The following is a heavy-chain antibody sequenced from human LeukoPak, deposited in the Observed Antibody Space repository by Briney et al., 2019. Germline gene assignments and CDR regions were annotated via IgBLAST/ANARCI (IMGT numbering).Heavy chain of an antibody. CDR2: IRYDGSNK. CDR1: GFTFSSYG. D-gene: IGHD1-14*01. V-gene: IGHV3-30*02. J-gene: IGHJ6*02. CDR3: AKCWPPNNLPPYYYYYYGMDV. Sequence: PGGSLRLSCAASGFTFSSYGMHWVRQAPGKGLEWVAFIRYDGSNKFYADSVKGRFTISRDNSKNTLYLQMNSLRAEDTAVYYCAKCWPPNNLPPYYYYYYGMDVWGQGTTVTVSS.